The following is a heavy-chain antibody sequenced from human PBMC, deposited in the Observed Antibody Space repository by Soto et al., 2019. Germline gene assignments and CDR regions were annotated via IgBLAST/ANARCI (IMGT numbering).Heavy chain of an antibody. Sequence: QVQLVQSEADVKKPGSSVKVSCKSSEGTFSRFSINWVRQAPGRGLEWMGGVIPIFDIINYAEKFQGRVTITADKSTNTAYMELSSLTSEDTAVYYCARDGGTTVITKFDYWGQGTLVIVSS. CDR2: VIPIFDII. V-gene: IGHV1-69*17. J-gene: IGHJ4*02. D-gene: IGHD4-17*01. CDR1: EGTFSRFS. CDR3: ARDGGTTVITKFDY.